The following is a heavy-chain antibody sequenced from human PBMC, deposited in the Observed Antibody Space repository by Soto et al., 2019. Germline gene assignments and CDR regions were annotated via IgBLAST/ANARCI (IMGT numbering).Heavy chain of an antibody. CDR3: AREGLDCTNGVCYVY. J-gene: IGHJ4*02. D-gene: IGHD2-8*01. Sequence: ASVKVSCKASGYTFTGYYMAWVRQAPGQGLEWMGWINPNSGGTNYAQKFQGWVTMTRDTSISTAYTELSRLRSDDTAVYYCAREGLDCTNGVCYVYWGQGTLVTVSS. CDR1: GYTFTGYY. CDR2: INPNSGGT. V-gene: IGHV1-2*04.